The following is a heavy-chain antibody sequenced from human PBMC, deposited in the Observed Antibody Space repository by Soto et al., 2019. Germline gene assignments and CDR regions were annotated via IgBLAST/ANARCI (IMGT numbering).Heavy chain of an antibody. V-gene: IGHV4-4*07. CDR2: MHTSGST. J-gene: IGHJ4*02. D-gene: IGHD2-2*01. Sequence: SETLSLTCTVSGGSIRGYYWSWIRQSAGMGLEWIGRMHTSGSTNYNPSLKSRVTFSVDMSKNQISLKLTSVTAADTALYYCVRASMPKAHFDSWGQGTLVTVS. CDR3: VRASMPKAHFDS. CDR1: GGSIRGYY.